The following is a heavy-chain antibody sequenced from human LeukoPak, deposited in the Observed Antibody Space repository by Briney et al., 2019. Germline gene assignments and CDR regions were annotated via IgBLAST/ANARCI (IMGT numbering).Heavy chain of an antibody. J-gene: IGHJ5*02. CDR2: IYSGGST. V-gene: IGHV3-53*01. D-gene: IGHD6-19*01. CDR3: ATMAVAGEFDP. CDR1: GFTVSSNY. Sequence: GGSLRLSCAASGFTVSSNYKSWVRQAPGKGLEWVSVIYSGGSTYYADSVKGRFTISRDNSKNTLYLQMNSLRAEGTAVYYCATMAVAGEFDPWGQGTLVTVSS.